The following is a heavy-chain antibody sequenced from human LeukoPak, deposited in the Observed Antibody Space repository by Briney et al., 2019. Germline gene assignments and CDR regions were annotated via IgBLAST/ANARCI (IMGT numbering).Heavy chain of an antibody. CDR1: GFTFDDYA. CDR3: ARDLYI. CDR2: ISWNSGSI. V-gene: IGHV3-9*01. J-gene: IGHJ4*02. Sequence: GGSLRLSCAASGFTFDDYAMHWVRQAPGKGLEWVSGISWNSGSIGYADSVKGRFTISRDNAKNSLYLQMSSLRVEDTAAYYCARDLYIGGQGTLVTVSS.